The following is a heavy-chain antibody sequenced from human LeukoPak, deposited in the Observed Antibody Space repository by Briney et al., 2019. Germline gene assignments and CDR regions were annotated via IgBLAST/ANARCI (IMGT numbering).Heavy chain of an antibody. CDR2: INHSGST. D-gene: IGHD2-2*01. J-gene: IGHJ3*02. CDR3: ARVIVVVPAAGHDAFDI. Sequence: SETLSLTCTVSGGSISSYYWSWIRQPPGKGLEWIGEINHSGSTNYNPSLKSRVTISVDTSKNQFSLKLSSVTAADTAVYYCARVIVVVPAAGHDAFDIWGQGTMVTVSS. V-gene: IGHV4-34*01. CDR1: GGSISSYY.